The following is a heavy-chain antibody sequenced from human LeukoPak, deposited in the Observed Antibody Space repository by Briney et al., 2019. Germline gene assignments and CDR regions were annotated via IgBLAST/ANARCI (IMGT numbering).Heavy chain of an antibody. J-gene: IGHJ4*02. CDR2: ISPSSGST. V-gene: IGHV3-23*01. CDR3: AKHYDYWAGFYTYDY. CDR1: GFTFSNYA. D-gene: IGHD3-3*01. Sequence: GGSLRLSCAASGFTFSNYAMSWVRQAAGEGLEWVSGISPSSGSTYYEDSVKGRFTISTDNAKNTLYLQMNSLRAEDTAVYYCAKHYDYWAGFYTYDYWGQGTLVTVSS.